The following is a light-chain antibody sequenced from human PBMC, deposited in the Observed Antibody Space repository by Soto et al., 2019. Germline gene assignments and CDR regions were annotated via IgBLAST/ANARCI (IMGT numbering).Light chain of an antibody. CDR1: QSVISSY. V-gene: IGKV3-20*01. J-gene: IGKJ1*01. Sequence: EIVLTQSPGTLSLSPGERATLSCSASQSVISSYLAWYQQKPGQAPRLLISGASGRATGIPVRFSSGGSETDFTLTISSLEPEDVAVYYCQHYGTSWWTFGQGTKVDIK. CDR2: GAS. CDR3: QHYGTSWWT.